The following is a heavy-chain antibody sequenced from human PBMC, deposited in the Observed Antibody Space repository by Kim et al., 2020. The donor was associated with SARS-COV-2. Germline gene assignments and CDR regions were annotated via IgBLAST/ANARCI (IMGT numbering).Heavy chain of an antibody. CDR3: ARHLGREWLDAFDI. V-gene: IGHV4-39*01. J-gene: IGHJ3*02. CDR2: IYYSGST. Sequence: SETLSLTCTVSGGSISSSSYYWGWIRQPPGKGLEWIGSIYYSGSTYYNPSLKSRVTISVDTSKNQFSLKLSSVTAADTAVYYCARHLGREWLDAFDIWGQGTMVTVSS. D-gene: IGHD6-19*01. CDR1: GGSISSSSYY.